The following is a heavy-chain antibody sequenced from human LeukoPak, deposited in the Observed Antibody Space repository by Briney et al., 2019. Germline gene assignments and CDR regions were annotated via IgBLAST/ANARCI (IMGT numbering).Heavy chain of an antibody. CDR1: GFTFSSYA. J-gene: IGHJ4*02. CDR3: ARDLDSYGSY. V-gene: IGHV3-21*04. Sequence: GGSLRLSCAASGFTFSSYAMNWVRQAPGKGLEWVSSISSSSSYIYYADSVKGRFAISRDNAKNSLYLQMNSLRAEDTAVYYCARDLDSYGSYWGQGTLVTVSS. D-gene: IGHD5-18*01. CDR2: ISSSSSYI.